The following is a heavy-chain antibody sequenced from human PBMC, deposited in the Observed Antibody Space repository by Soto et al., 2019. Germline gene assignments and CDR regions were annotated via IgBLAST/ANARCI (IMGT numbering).Heavy chain of an antibody. D-gene: IGHD2-21*01. CDR3: ARVNGGERGWFDP. V-gene: IGHV4-39*07. CDR2: IYYSGST. Sequence: PSETLSLTCPVSGGSISSSSYYWGWIRQPPGKGLEWIGSIYYSGSTYYNPSLKSRVTISVDTSKHQFSLKLSSVAAADTAVYYCARVNGGERGWFDPWGQGTLVTVS. J-gene: IGHJ5*02. CDR1: GGSISSSSYY.